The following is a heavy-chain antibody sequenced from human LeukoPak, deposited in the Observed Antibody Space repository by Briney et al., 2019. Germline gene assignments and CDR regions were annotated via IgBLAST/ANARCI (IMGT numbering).Heavy chain of an antibody. Sequence: QAGGSLRLSCAASGFTFSSYAMSWVRQAPGKGLEWVSAISGSGGSTYYADSVKGRFTISRDNSKNTLYLQMNSLRAEDTAVYYCAKGRSSSGWYMGIVDYWGQGTLITVSS. D-gene: IGHD6-19*01. V-gene: IGHV3-23*01. CDR3: AKGRSSSGWYMGIVDY. J-gene: IGHJ4*02. CDR2: ISGSGGST. CDR1: GFTFSSYA.